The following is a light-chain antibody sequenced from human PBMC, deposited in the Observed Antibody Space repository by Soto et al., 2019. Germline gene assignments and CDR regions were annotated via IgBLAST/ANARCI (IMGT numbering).Light chain of an antibody. J-gene: IGKJ2*01. CDR2: GAS. CDR1: QTVSSN. CDR3: QQYNNWPYT. Sequence: ERVMTQSPATLSVSPGERATLSCRASQTVSSNLAWYQHKPGQAPRLLMYGASTRATGIPARFSGSGSGTEFTLTISSLQSEDFAVYYCQQYNNWPYTFGQGTKLEIK. V-gene: IGKV3-15*01.